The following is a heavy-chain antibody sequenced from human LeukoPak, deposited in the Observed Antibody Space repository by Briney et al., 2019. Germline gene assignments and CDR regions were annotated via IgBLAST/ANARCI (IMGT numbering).Heavy chain of an antibody. V-gene: IGHV1-69*06. CDR1: GGTFSSYA. D-gene: IGHD3-9*01. Sequence: SVKVSCRASGGTFSSYAISWVRQAPGQGLEWMGGIIPIFGTANYAQKFQGRVTITADKSTSTAYMELSSLRSEDTAVYYCASRGYDILTGYYFQNWFDPWGQGTLVTVSS. CDR2: IIPIFGTA. CDR3: ASRGYDILTGYYFQNWFDP. J-gene: IGHJ5*02.